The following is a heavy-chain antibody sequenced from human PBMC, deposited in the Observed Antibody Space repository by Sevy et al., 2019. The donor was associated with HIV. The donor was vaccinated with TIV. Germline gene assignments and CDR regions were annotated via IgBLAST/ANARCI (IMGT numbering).Heavy chain of an antibody. D-gene: IGHD3-10*01. CDR3: AGDRHFGWFGELLGGDYYYMDV. J-gene: IGHJ6*03. CDR2: ISSSSSYT. Sequence: GGSLRLSCAASGFTFSDYYMSWIRQAPGKGLEWVSYISSSSSYTNYADSVKGRFTISRDNAKNSLYLQMNSLRAEDTAGYYGAGDRHFGWFGELLGGDYYYMDVWGKGTTVTVSS. V-gene: IGHV3-11*06. CDR1: GFTFSDYY.